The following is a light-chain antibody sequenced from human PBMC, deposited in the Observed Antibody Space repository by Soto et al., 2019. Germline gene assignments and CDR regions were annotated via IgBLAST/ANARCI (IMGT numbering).Light chain of an antibody. CDR3: GTWDSSLSIFV. Sequence: QSVLTHPPSRASTPGDKVTISCSGGSSSIGNYYVSWHQQLPGTAPKPLIYENDKRPSGIPDRFSGSKSGTSATLGITGLQTGDEADYYCGTWDSSLSIFVFGTGTNVTVL. V-gene: IGLV1-51*02. CDR1: SSSIGNYY. CDR2: END. J-gene: IGLJ1*01.